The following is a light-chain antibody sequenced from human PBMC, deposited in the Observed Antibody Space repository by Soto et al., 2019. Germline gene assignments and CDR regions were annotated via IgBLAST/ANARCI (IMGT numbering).Light chain of an antibody. CDR2: GAS. CDR1: QSVWSSL. V-gene: IGKV3-20*01. J-gene: IGKJ1*01. Sequence: ETVLTQSPGTLSLSPGERATLSCRASQSVWSSLLAWYQHKPGQTPRLLIYGASSSATGIPDRFSGSGSGTDFTLTISRLEPEDFAVYYCQQYGRPWTFGQGTKVEIK. CDR3: QQYGRPWT.